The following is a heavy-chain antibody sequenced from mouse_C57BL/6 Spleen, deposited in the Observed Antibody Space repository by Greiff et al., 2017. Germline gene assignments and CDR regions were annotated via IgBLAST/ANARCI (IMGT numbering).Heavy chain of an antibody. CDR3: ARYDSSGYDAMDD. V-gene: IGHV1-58*01. Sequence: DVQLQESGAELVRPGSSVKMSCKTSGYTITSYGINWVKQGPGQGLEWIGYSYIGNGYTEYDGKFKGKATLTADTSSRTAYIQLSSLTSEDSAIYFCARYDSSGYDAMDDGGQGTSVTVSS. CDR1: GYTITSYG. J-gene: IGHJ4*01. D-gene: IGHD3-2*02. CDR2: SYIGNGYT.